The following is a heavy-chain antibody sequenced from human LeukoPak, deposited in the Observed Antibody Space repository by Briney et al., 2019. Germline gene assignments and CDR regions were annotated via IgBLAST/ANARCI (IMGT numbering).Heavy chain of an antibody. Sequence: PSETLSLTCTVSCGSISSYYWSWIRQPPGKGLEWIGYIYYSGSTNYNPSLKSRVTISVDTSKNQFSLKLSSVTAADTAVYYCARELVGTYAFDIWGQGTMVTVSS. CDR3: ARELVGTYAFDI. CDR1: CGSISSYY. D-gene: IGHD1-26*01. V-gene: IGHV4-59*01. CDR2: IYYSGST. J-gene: IGHJ3*02.